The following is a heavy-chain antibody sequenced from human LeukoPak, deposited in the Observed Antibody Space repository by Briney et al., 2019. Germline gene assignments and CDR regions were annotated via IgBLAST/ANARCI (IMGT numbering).Heavy chain of an antibody. Sequence: GGSLRLSCAASGFTFSNYWMSWVRQAPGKGLEGVANIKDDGSGKYYVDSLRGRFTISRDNAKNSLYLQMNSLRAEDTAVYYCAELGITMIGGVWGKGPTVTISS. CDR3: AELGITMIGGV. V-gene: IGHV3-7*01. D-gene: IGHD3-10*02. CDR2: IKDDGSGK. J-gene: IGHJ6*04. CDR1: GFTFSNYW.